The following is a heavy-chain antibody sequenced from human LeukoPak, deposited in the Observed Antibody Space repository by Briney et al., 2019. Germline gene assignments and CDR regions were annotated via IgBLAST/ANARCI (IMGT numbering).Heavy chain of an antibody. CDR3: ARDVVVMTASVYYYYYGMDV. Sequence: GESLRLSCAASGFTFSSFWMSWVRQAPGKGLEWVANIKQDGSEKSYVDSVKGRFTISRDNAKNSLYLQMNSLRAEDTAVYYCARDVVVMTASVYYYYYGMDVWGQGTTVTVSS. D-gene: IGHD2-21*02. V-gene: IGHV3-7*01. CDR1: GFTFSSFW. J-gene: IGHJ6*02. CDR2: IKQDGSEK.